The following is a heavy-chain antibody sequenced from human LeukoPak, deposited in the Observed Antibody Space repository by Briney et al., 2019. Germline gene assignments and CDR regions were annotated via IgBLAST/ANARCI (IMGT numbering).Heavy chain of an antibody. J-gene: IGHJ4*02. CDR3: ARLIAAAGTSY. D-gene: IGHD6-13*01. CDR1: GGSFSGYY. CDR2: INHSGST. Sequence: PSETLSLTCAVYGGSFSGYYWSWIRQPPGKGLEWIGEINHSGSTNYNPSLTSRVTISVDTCKNQFSLKLSSVTAADTAVYYCARLIAAAGTSYWGQGTLVTVSS. V-gene: IGHV4-34*01.